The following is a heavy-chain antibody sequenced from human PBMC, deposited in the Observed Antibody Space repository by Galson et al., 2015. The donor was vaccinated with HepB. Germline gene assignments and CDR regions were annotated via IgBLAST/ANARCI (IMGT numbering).Heavy chain of an antibody. CDR2: IYYTGNT. J-gene: IGHJ5*02. V-gene: IGHV4-39*01. Sequence: ETLSLTCTVSGGSIGISSNYWGWIRQPPGKGLEWIGSIYYTGNTYYNPSLKSRVTISVDPSKNQLSLKLSSVTAADTAVYYCARQAMVRGVIRWFDPWGQGILVTVSS. CDR3: ARQAMVRGVIRWFDP. D-gene: IGHD3-10*01. CDR1: GGSIGISSNY.